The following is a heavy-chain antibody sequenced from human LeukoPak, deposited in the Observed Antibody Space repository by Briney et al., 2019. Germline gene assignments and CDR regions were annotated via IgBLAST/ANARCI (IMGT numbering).Heavy chain of an antibody. CDR1: GGSISSGSYY. D-gene: IGHD3-10*01. J-gene: IGHJ4*02. V-gene: IGHV4-61*02. Sequence: PSETLSLTCTVSGGSISSGSYYWNWIRQPAGKGLEWIGRIYTSGNTNYNPSLKSRVTISVDTSKNQFSLKLSSVTAADTAVYYCARGRGLPGPLDYWGQGTLVTVSS. CDR3: ARGRGLPGPLDY. CDR2: IYTSGNT.